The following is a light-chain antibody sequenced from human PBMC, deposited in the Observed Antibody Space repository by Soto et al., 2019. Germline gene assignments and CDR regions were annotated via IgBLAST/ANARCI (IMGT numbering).Light chain of an antibody. V-gene: IGLV1-40*01. J-gene: IGLJ3*02. CDR1: SSNIGAGYD. CDR3: QCYDSSLSGWV. Sequence: QSVLTQPPSVSGAPGQRVTISCTGSSSNIGAGYDVHWYQQLPGTAPKLLISGNSNRPSGVPDRFSGSKSGTSASLAITGLQPEDEADYYCQCYDSSLSGWVFGGGTKVTVL. CDR2: GNS.